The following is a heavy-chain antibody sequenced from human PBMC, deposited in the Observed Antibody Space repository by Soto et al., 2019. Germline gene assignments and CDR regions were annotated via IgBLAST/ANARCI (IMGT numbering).Heavy chain of an antibody. CDR2: PYYRSNWYS. D-gene: IGHD4-17*01. Sequence: SQTLSLTCGVSGESVSCKNVAGNWIRHSPSRAHERLGRPYYRSNWYSEYAISVGSRITINPDTTKNQFSLQLNSVTPEDTAVYYCAFINDYGYMDVWGKGTTVPVSS. CDR1: GESVSCKNVA. V-gene: IGHV6-1*01. CDR3: AFINDYGYMDV. J-gene: IGHJ6*03.